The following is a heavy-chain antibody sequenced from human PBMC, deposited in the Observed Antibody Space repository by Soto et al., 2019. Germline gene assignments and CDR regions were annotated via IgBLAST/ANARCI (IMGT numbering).Heavy chain of an antibody. CDR2: IWYDGSNK. V-gene: IGHV3-33*01. CDR1: GFTFSSYG. J-gene: IGHJ4*02. CDR3: ARDYLPRSRKPGVANDY. Sequence: GGSLRLSCAASGFTFSSYGMHWVRQAPGKGLEWVAVIWYDGSNKYYADSVKGRFTISRDNSKNTLYLQMNSLRAEDTAVYYCARDYLPRSRKPGVANDYWGQGTLVTVSS. D-gene: IGHD3-3*01.